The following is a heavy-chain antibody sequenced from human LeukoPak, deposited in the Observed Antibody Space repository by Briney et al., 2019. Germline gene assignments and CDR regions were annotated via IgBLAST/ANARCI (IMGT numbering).Heavy chain of an antibody. V-gene: IGHV4-30-2*01. CDR1: GGSISSGGYY. CDR2: IYHSGST. CDR3: ARLYYYDSSGSWFDY. Sequence: SETLSLTCTVSGGSISSGGYYWSWIRQPPGKGLEWIGYIYHSGSTYYNPSLKSRVTISVDRSKNQFSLKLSSVTAADTAVYYCARLYYYDSSGSWFDYWGQGTLVTVSS. D-gene: IGHD3-22*01. J-gene: IGHJ4*02.